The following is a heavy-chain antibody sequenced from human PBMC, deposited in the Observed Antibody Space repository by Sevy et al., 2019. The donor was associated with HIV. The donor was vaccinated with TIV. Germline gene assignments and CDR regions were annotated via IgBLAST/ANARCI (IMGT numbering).Heavy chain of an antibody. J-gene: IGHJ4*02. CDR3: ATNTDYGDSDY. CDR2: FDTEDGET. D-gene: IGHD4-17*01. CDR1: GYTLTELS. V-gene: IGHV1-24*01. Sequence: ASVKASCKVSGYTLTELSMHWVRQAPGKGLEWMGSFDTEDGETLYAQKFQGRVTMTEDTSTDTAYMELSSLRSEDTAVYYSATNTDYGDSDYWGQGTLVTVSS.